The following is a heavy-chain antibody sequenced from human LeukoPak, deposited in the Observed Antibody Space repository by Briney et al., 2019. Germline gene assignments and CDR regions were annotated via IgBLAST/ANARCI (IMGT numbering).Heavy chain of an antibody. CDR2: ISSDDRT. CDR3: AGGPGTSGYGSVDI. J-gene: IGHJ3*02. CDR1: GFTVSSNF. V-gene: IGHV3-53*01. D-gene: IGHD3-22*01. Sequence: GGSLRLSCAASGFTVSSNFMSWVRQAPGKGLEWVSVISSDDRTYYADSVKGRFTISRDNSKNTLYLQMNSLRAEDTAVYYCAGGPGTSGYGSVDIWGQGTMVTVSS.